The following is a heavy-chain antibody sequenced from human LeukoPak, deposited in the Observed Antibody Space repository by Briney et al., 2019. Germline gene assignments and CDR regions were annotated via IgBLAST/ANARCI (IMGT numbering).Heavy chain of an antibody. D-gene: IGHD1-14*01. CDR3: ARDRAAHQDRVEFDP. CDR1: GFSVSDYY. CDR2: IRDSGAV. V-gene: IGHV3-66*03. J-gene: IGHJ5*02. Sequence: PGGSLRLSCAVSGFSVSDYYMSWVRQAPGKGLEWVGLIRDSGAVFYADFVRGRFAISRDESENTLYLQMNGLRVEDTAVYFCARDRAAHQDRVEFDPWGQGIPVTVSS.